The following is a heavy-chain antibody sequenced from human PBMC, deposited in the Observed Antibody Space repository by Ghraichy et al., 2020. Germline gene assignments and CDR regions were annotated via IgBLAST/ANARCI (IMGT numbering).Heavy chain of an antibody. CDR1: GGSVRAGSYY. CDR3: ARDPDWYEDGGYPTHLRGGCVDI. D-gene: IGHD2-21*01. V-gene: IGHV4-61*01. Sequence: SETLSLTCNVSGGSVRAGSYYWSWIRQPPGEALEWIGYISYNGNVKYNPSIKSRVIISLDTSKNQFSLRLSSVTAADTAVYFCARDPDWYEDGGYPTHLRGGCVDIWRLGTMVPVSS. CDR2: ISYNGNV. J-gene: IGHJ3*02.